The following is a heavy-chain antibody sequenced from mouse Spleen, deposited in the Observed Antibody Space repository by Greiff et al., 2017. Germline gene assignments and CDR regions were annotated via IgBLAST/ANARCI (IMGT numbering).Heavy chain of an antibody. Sequence: EVMLVESGGGLVKPGGSLKLSCAASGFTFSSYTMSWVRQTPAKRLEWVATISSGGGNTYYPDSVKGRFTISRDNARNTLYLQMSSLRSEDTAMYYCAKAPGVTGTWAWFAYWGQGTLVTFSA. J-gene: IGHJ3*01. CDR2: ISSGGGNT. V-gene: IGHV5-9*01. CDR1: GFTFSSYT. CDR3: AKAPGVTGTWAWFAY. D-gene: IGHD4-1*01.